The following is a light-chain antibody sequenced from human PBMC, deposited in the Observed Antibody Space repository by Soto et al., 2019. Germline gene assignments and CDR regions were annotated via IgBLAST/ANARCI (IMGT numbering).Light chain of an antibody. CDR1: QSVSSSY. V-gene: IGKV3-20*01. CDR3: QHYGSSPGLT. J-gene: IGKJ4*01. Sequence: EIVLTQSPGTLSLSPGERATLSCRASQSVSSSYLAWYQQKPGQAPRLLIYGASNRATGVPDRFSGSGSGTDFTLTISRLESDDSAVYYCQHYGSSPGLTFGGGTKVDIK. CDR2: GAS.